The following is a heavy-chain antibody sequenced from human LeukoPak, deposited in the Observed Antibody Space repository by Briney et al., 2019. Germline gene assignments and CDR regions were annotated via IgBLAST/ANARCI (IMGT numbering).Heavy chain of an antibody. CDR2: IRADNGNT. CDR3: ARVDSGSWNSPYYFDY. D-gene: IGHD6-13*01. CDR1: GYTFSSYS. Sequence: ASVKVSCKASGYTFSSYSFTWVRQAPGQGLEWLGWIRADNGNTNYAPKPQGRVTMTTDTSTGTAYMELRSLRSDDTAVYYCARVDSGSWNSPYYFDYWGQGTLVTVSS. V-gene: IGHV1-18*01. J-gene: IGHJ4*02.